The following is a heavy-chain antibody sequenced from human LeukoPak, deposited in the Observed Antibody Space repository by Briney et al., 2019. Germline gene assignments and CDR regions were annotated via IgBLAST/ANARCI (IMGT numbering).Heavy chain of an antibody. CDR1: GFTFSDYY. J-gene: IGHJ4*02. CDR3: ARRAYSSGWYFFDY. Sequence: PGESLRLSCAASGFTFSDYYMSWIRQAPWKGLEWVSYISSSGSTIYYADSVKGRFTISRDNAENSLFLQMNSLRAEDTAVYYCARRAYSSGWYFFDYWGQGTLVTVSS. D-gene: IGHD6-19*01. CDR2: ISSSGSTI. V-gene: IGHV3-11*01.